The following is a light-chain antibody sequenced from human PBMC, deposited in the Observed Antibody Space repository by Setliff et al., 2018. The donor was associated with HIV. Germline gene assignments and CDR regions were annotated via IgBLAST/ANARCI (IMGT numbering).Light chain of an antibody. CDR2: DNS. V-gene: IGLV3-21*03. CDR1: NIGSKS. J-gene: IGLJ1*01. Sequence: SYELTQPPSVSVAPGKTARITCGGNNIGSKSVHWYQQKPGQAPVLVVYDNSDRPSGIPERFSGSKSGNTASLTISGLQAEDEADYYCSSFTSSSTYVFGSGTKVTV. CDR3: SSFTSSSTYV.